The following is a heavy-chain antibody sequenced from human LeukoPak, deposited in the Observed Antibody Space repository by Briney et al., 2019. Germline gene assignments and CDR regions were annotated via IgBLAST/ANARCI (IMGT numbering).Heavy chain of an antibody. V-gene: IGHV3-7*01. Sequence: GSLRLSCAASGFTFSSYWMSWVRQAPGKGLEWVAKINQDGSEKYYVDSVKGRFTISRDNAKISLYLQMSSLRAEDTAVYYCARDTAGNDYWGQGTLVTVSS. CDR1: GFTFSSYW. CDR3: ARDTAGNDY. J-gene: IGHJ4*02. CDR2: INQDGSEK. D-gene: IGHD1-1*01.